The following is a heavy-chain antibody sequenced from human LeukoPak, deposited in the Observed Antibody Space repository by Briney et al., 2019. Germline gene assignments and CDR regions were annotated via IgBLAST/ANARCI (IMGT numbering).Heavy chain of an antibody. CDR1: GGSISSSSYY. Sequence: SETLSLTCTVSGGSISSSSYYWGWIRQPPGKGLEWIGSIYYSGSTYYNPSLKSRVTKSVDTSKNQFSLKLSSVTAADTAVYYCARGTRKNHAFDIWGQGTMVTVSS. J-gene: IGHJ3*02. D-gene: IGHD1-14*01. CDR3: ARGTRKNHAFDI. CDR2: IYYSGST. V-gene: IGHV4-39*07.